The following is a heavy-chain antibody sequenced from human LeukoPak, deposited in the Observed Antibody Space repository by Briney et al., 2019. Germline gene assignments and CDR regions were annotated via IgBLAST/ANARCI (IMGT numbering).Heavy chain of an antibody. CDR1: GDSVSSNSAA. CDR3: ARAKGRSPLFDY. Sequence: SQTLSLTCAISGDSVSSNSAAWNWIRQSPSRGLEWLGRTYYRSKWYNDYAVSVKGRITINPDTSKNQFSLQLNSVTPEDAAVYYCARAKGRSPLFDYWGQGTLVTVSS. CDR2: TYYRSKWYN. D-gene: IGHD6-13*01. J-gene: IGHJ4*02. V-gene: IGHV6-1*01.